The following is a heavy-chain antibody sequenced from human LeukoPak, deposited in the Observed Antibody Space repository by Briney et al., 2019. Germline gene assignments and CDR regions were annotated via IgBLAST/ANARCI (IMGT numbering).Heavy chain of an antibody. CDR2: INHSGST. CDR1: GGSFSGYY. J-gene: IGHJ4*02. D-gene: IGHD6-13*01. Sequence: PSETQSLTCAVYGGSFSGYYWSWIRQPPGKGLEWIGEINHSGSTNYNPSLKSRVTISVDTSKNQFSLKLSSVTAADTAVYYCARGRPAAAGIRHFDYWGQGTLVTVSS. V-gene: IGHV4-34*01. CDR3: ARGRPAAAGIRHFDY.